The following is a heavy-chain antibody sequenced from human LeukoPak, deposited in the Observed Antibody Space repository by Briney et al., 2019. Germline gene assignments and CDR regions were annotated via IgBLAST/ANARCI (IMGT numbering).Heavy chain of an antibody. J-gene: IGHJ4*02. Sequence: GGSLRLSCAASEFSFGNYAMSWVRQAQGKGLQWVSSITSSGGATYYIDSVRGRFTISRDNSKNTLYLQMNSLRADDTAVYYCAKKMGTGKYYFDYWGQGTLVTVSS. CDR3: AKKMGTGKYYFDY. CDR1: EFSFGNYA. D-gene: IGHD3-10*01. CDR2: ITSSGGAT. V-gene: IGHV3-23*01.